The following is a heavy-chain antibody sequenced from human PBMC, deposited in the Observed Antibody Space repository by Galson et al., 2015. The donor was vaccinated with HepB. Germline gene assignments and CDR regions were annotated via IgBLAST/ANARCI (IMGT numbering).Heavy chain of an antibody. D-gene: IGHD2-2*01. V-gene: IGHV4-39*07. CDR3: ARDLQNPAALQWDDYYYYYMDV. CDR1: GGSISRSSYY. CDR2: IYYSGST. J-gene: IGHJ6*03. Sequence: TLSLTCTVSGGSISRSSYYWGWTRQPPGKGLEWIGSIYYSGSTYYNPFLNSRVTISVDTSKNQFSLKLSSVTAADTAVYYCARDLQNPAALQWDDYYYYYMDVWGKGTTVTVSS.